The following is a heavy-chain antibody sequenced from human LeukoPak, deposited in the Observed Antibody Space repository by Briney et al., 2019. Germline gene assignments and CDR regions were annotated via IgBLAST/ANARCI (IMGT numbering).Heavy chain of an antibody. CDR1: GFLFSTST. Sequence: SGGSLRLSCAASGFLFSTSTMHWVRQAPGKGLEWMAVISYDESNRYYADSVKGRFTISRDNSKNTLYLQMNSLRAEDTAVYYCASGYSGYEYGVFWGQGTLVTVSS. CDR3: ASGYSGYEYGVF. D-gene: IGHD5-12*01. V-gene: IGHV3-30*04. CDR2: ISYDESNR. J-gene: IGHJ4*02.